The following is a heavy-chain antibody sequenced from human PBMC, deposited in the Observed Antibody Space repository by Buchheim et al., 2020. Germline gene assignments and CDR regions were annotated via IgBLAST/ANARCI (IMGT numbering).Heavy chain of an antibody. CDR3: ARGPRNHYYDKSGLYHIDN. V-gene: IGHV3-74*01. CDR1: GFTFSDYW. J-gene: IGHJ4*02. CDR2: LNYDGTTT. Sequence: EVHLLESGGGLVQPGGSLRLSCSASGFTFSDYWMHWVRQGPGKGLMWVSRLNYDGTTTNYADSVKGRFIMSRDNAKNTLYLQLDSLRPDDTAVHYCARGPRNHYYDKSGLYHIDNWGQGTL. D-gene: IGHD3-22*01.